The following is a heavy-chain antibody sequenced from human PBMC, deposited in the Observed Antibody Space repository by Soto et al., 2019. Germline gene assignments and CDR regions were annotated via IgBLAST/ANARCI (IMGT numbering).Heavy chain of an antibody. Sequence: PGETLKISCKGSGYSFAGYWITWVRQKPGKGLEWMGRIDPSDSQTYYSPSFRGHVTISATKSITTVFLQWSSLRASDTAMYYCARQIYDSDTGPNFQYYFDSWGQGTPVTVSS. CDR3: ARQIYDSDTGPNFQYYFDS. J-gene: IGHJ4*02. D-gene: IGHD3-22*01. CDR2: IDPSDSQT. CDR1: GYSFAGYW. V-gene: IGHV5-10-1*01.